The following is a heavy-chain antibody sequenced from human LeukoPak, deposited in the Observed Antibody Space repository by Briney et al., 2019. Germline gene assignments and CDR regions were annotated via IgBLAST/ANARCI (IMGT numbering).Heavy chain of an antibody. D-gene: IGHD5-24*01. V-gene: IGHV4-61*02. Sequence: SETLSLTCTVSGGSISSGSYYWSWIRQPAGKGLEWIGRFYTSGSTNYNPSLKSRVTISVDTSKNQFSLKVNSVTAADTAVYYCARGRDGYNFLNRGEYYYFDYWGQGILVTVSS. CDR2: FYTSGST. CDR1: GGSISSGSYY. J-gene: IGHJ4*02. CDR3: ARGRDGYNFLNRGEYYYFDY.